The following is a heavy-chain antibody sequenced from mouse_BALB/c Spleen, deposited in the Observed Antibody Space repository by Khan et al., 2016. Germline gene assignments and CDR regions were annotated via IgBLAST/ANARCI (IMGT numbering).Heavy chain of an antibody. Sequence: VQLQQSGAELVKPGASVKLSCTASGFNIKDTYMHWVKQRPEQGLEWIGRLDPANGNTKYDPKFQGQATITADTSSNTAYMQLSSLTSEYTSVYYCAQLYDGYYGFAYWGQGTLVTVSA. CDR3: AQLYDGYYGFAY. V-gene: IGHV14-3*02. CDR1: GFNIKDTY. CDR2: LDPANGNT. D-gene: IGHD2-3*01. J-gene: IGHJ3*01.